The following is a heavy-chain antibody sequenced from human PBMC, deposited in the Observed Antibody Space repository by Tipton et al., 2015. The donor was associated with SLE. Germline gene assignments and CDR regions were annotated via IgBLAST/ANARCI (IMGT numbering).Heavy chain of an antibody. Sequence: SLRLSCPASGFTFGDYAMSWVRRAPGEGLEWVGLIRSKAYGGTTEYAASVKGRFTISRDDSKSIAYLQMNSLKTEDTAVYYCTREWGYDSSGYYYCWGQGTLVTVSS. CDR1: GFTFGDYA. J-gene: IGHJ4*02. CDR3: TREWGYDSSGYYYC. V-gene: IGHV3-49*04. CDR2: IRSKAYGGTT. D-gene: IGHD3-22*01.